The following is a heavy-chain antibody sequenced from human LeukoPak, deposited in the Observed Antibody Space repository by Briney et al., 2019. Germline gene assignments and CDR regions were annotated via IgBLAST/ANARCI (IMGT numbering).Heavy chain of an antibody. CDR1: GFTFSSYS. Sequence: GGSLRLSCAASGFTFSSYSMNWVRQAPGKGLERVSSISSSSSYIYYADSVKGRFTISRDNAKNSLYLQMNSLRAEDTAVYYCAAPLGDYGGNRRYFDLWGRGTLVTVSS. V-gene: IGHV3-21*01. CDR2: ISSSSSYI. J-gene: IGHJ2*01. D-gene: IGHD4-23*01. CDR3: AAPLGDYGGNRRYFDL.